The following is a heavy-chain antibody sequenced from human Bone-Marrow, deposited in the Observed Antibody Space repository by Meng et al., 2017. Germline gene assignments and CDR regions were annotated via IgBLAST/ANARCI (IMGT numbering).Heavy chain of an antibody. Sequence: GGSLRLSCAASGFTFSIYWMSWVRQAPGKGLEWVANIKPDGSEEYYLDSVKGRFTISRDNAKNSLSLQMSSLRAKDTAVYYCARDRATTLPHNYLGYWGQGTPVTVSS. V-gene: IGHV3-7*01. CDR1: GFTFSIYW. CDR3: ARDRATTLPHNYLGY. D-gene: IGHD1-14*01. J-gene: IGHJ4*02. CDR2: IKPDGSEE.